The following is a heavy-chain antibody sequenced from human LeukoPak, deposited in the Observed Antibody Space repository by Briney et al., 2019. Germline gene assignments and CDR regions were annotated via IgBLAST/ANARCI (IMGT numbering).Heavy chain of an antibody. Sequence: SQTLSLTCVVSGVSITSDTYCWSWIRQPPGKGLEWIGYILHSWSTYFNPSLKSRVTISIDTSKSQFSLKLSSVTAADTAVYYCARTRDFWSGYFDYWGQGTLVTVSS. CDR3: ARTRDFWSGYFDY. V-gene: IGHV4-30-2*01. J-gene: IGHJ4*02. D-gene: IGHD3-3*01. CDR2: ILHSWST. CDR1: GVSITSDTYC.